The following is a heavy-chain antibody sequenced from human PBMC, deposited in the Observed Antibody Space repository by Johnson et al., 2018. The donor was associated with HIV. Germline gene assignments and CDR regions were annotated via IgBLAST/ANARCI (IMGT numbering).Heavy chain of an antibody. CDR2: ISYDGINK. J-gene: IGHJ3*02. CDR3: ARDWEQQQPGAFDI. V-gene: IGHV3-30*03. D-gene: IGHD6-13*01. Sequence: QVQLVESGGGLVQPGGSLRLSCAASGFTFSSYWMSWVRQAPGKGLEWVTIISYDGINKYYADSVKGRFTISRDNSKDTLYLQMHSMRPEDTALYYCARDWEQQQPGAFDIWGQGTMVTVSS. CDR1: GFTFSSYW.